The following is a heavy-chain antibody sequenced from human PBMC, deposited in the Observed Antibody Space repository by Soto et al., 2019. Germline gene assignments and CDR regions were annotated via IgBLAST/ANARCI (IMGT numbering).Heavy chain of an antibody. CDR2: ISTSGSTV. V-gene: IGHV3-48*03. D-gene: IGHD2-2*01. CDR1: RFTFSTYE. J-gene: IGHJ4*02. CDR3: VRYCSTTLCNGVATRTFDY. Sequence: LRLSCAASRFTFSTYEMNWVRQAPGKGLEWVSYISTSGSTVYYADSVKGRFTISRDNTRNSLYLQMNSLRDEDTALYYCVRYCSTTLCNGVATRTFDYWGQGTLVTVSS.